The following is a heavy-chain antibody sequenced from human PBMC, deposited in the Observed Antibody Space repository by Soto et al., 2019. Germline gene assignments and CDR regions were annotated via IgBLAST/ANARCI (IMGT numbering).Heavy chain of an antibody. CDR2: ISYDGSNK. CDR1: GFTFSSYA. CDR3: ARDRQLGPIYYGMDV. V-gene: IGHV3-30-3*01. J-gene: IGHJ6*02. D-gene: IGHD6-6*01. Sequence: QVQLVESGGGVVQPGRSLRLSCAASGFTFSSYAMHWVRQAPGKGLEWVAVISYDGSNKYYADSVKGRFTISRDNSKNTLHLQMNSLRAEDTAVYYCARDRQLGPIYYGMDVWGQGTTVTVSS.